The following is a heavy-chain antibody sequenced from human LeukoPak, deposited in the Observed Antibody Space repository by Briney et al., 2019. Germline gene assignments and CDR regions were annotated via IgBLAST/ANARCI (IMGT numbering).Heavy chain of an antibody. CDR3: AKPVFSNGAFDI. D-gene: IGHD2-8*01. Sequence: GGSLRLSCAASGFTFSSYAMSWVRQAPGKGLEWVSAISGSGGSTYYADSVKGRFTISRDNSKNTLYLQMNSLRAEDTAVFSCAKPVFSNGAFDIWGQGTMVTVSS. CDR1: GFTFSSYA. V-gene: IGHV3-23*01. CDR2: ISGSGGST. J-gene: IGHJ3*02.